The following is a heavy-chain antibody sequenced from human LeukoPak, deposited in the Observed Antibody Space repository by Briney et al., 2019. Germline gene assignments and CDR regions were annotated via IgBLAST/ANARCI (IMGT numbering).Heavy chain of an antibody. J-gene: IGHJ4*02. V-gene: IGHV3-48*01. D-gene: IGHD3-9*01. Sequence: GGSLRLSCAASGFTFSTYSMNWVRQAPGKGLEWVSYISSSSSTIYYADSVKGRFTISRDNAKTSLYLQMNSLRAEDAAVYYCARGHRYDWGQGTLVTVSS. CDR2: ISSSSSTI. CDR3: ARGHRYD. CDR1: GFTFSTYS.